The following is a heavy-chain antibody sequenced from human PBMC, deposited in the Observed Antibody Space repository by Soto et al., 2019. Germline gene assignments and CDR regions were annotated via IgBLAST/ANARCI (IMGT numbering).Heavy chain of an antibody. V-gene: IGHV3-30-3*01. CDR3: ARDAGVDHLDY. J-gene: IGHJ4*02. D-gene: IGHD2-15*01. Sequence: QVQLVESGGGVVQPGRSLRLSCAASGFTFSSYAMHWVRQAPGKGLEWVAVISYDGSNKYYADSVKGRFTISRDNSKNTLYLQMNSLRAEDTAVYYFARDAGVDHLDYWGQGTLVTVSS. CDR2: ISYDGSNK. CDR1: GFTFSSYA.